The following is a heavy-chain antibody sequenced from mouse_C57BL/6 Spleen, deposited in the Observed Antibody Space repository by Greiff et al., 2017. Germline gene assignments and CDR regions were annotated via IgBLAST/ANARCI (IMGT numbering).Heavy chain of an antibody. CDR1: GYTFTSYW. Sequence: QVQLKQPGAELVRPGSSVKLSCKASGYTFTSYWLHWVKQRPIQGLEWIGNIDPSDSETHYNQTFKDKATLTVDKSSSTAYMQLSSLTSEDSAVYYCARVIRGYFDYWGQGTTLTVSS. V-gene: IGHV1-52*01. CDR2: IDPSDSET. CDR3: ARVIRGYFDY. J-gene: IGHJ2*01. D-gene: IGHD2-2*01.